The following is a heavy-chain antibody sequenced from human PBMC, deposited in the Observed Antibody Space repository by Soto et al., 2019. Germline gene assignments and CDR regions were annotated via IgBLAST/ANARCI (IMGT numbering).Heavy chain of an antibody. CDR2: IYSSGTT. CDR1: CASISSGNYY. V-gene: IGHV4-30-4*02. J-gene: IGHJ4*02. Sequence: ASETLSLTCTVSCASISSGNYYWSWIRQPPGKGLEWIGYIYSSGTTYYNPSLESRVTISVDTSKNQFSLKVRSVTAADTAVYYCASYGNYNHYWGQGTLVTVSS. D-gene: IGHD4-17*01. CDR3: ASYGNYNHY.